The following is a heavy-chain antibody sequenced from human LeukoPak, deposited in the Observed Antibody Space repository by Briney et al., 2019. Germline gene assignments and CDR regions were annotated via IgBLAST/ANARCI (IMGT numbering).Heavy chain of an antibody. D-gene: IGHD3-22*01. J-gene: IGHJ3*02. Sequence: SETLSLTCTVSGGSISSYYWSWIRQPPGKGLEWIGYIYYSGSTHYNPSLKSRVTISVDTSKNQFSLKLSSVTAADTAVYFCARARNYYDSSDYYYEGDAFDIWGQGTMVTVSS. CDR2: IYYSGST. CDR1: GGSISSYY. V-gene: IGHV4-59*01. CDR3: ARARNYYDSSDYYYEGDAFDI.